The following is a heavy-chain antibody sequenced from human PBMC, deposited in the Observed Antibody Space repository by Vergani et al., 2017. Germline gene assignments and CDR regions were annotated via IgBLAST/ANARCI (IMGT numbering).Heavy chain of an antibody. Sequence: QVQLVESGGGVVQPGRSLRLSCAASGFTFSSYGMHWVRQAPGKGLEWVAVIWYDGSNKYYADSVKGRFTISRDNSKNTLYLQMNSLRAEDTAVYYCASGAGTAGWGVDYYYYMDVWGKGTTVTVSS. J-gene: IGHJ6*03. CDR1: GFTFSSYG. CDR2: IWYDGSNK. V-gene: IGHV3-33*01. D-gene: IGHD3-16*01. CDR3: ASGAGTAGWGVDYYYYMDV.